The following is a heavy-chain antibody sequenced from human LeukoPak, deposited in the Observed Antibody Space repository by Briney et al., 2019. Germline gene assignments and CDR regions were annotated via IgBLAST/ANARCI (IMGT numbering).Heavy chain of an antibody. Sequence: PGGSLRLSCAASGFTFSNYWMHWVRQAPGKGLVWVSRINSDGSSTSYADSVKGRFTISRDNAKNTLYLQMNSLRAEDTAVYYCATAYSSSSTHRRYYYYMDVWGKGTTVNVSS. V-gene: IGHV3-74*01. CDR3: ATAYSSSSTHRRYYYYMDV. D-gene: IGHD6-6*01. CDR1: GFTFSNYW. CDR2: INSDGSST. J-gene: IGHJ6*03.